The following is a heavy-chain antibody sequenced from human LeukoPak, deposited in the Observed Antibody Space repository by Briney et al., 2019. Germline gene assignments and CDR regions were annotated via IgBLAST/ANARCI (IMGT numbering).Heavy chain of an antibody. J-gene: IGHJ6*03. V-gene: IGHV3-43*02. CDR2: ISGDGGRT. Sequence: GGSLRLSCAASGFTSDDYAMHWVRQAPGKGLEWVSLISGDGGRTKYADSVKGRFTISRGNSKNSLYLQMSSLRTEDTALYYCAKDDRIAASYYYYYMDVWGKGTTVTVSS. CDR3: AKDDRIAASYYYYYMDV. CDR1: GFTSDDYA. D-gene: IGHD6-13*01.